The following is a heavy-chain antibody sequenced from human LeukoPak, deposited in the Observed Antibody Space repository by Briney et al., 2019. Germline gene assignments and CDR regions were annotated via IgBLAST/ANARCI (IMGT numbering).Heavy chain of an antibody. V-gene: IGHV3-48*03. D-gene: IGHD6-19*01. CDR1: GFTFSSYE. Sequence: TGGSLRLSCAASGFTFSSYEMNWVRQAPGKGLEWVSYISSSGSTIYYADSVKGRFTISRDNAKNSLYLQMNSLRAEDTAVYYCARIPSLSSGWYFDYWGQGTLVTVSS. CDR2: ISSSGSTI. CDR3: ARIPSLSSGWYFDY. J-gene: IGHJ4*02.